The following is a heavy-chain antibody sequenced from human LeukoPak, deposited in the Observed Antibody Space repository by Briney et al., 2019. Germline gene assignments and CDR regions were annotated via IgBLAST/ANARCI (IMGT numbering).Heavy chain of an antibody. Sequence: SETLSLTCTISGDSISSYYWSWIRQPPGKGLEWIGYIYYSGSTNYNPSLKSRVTISVDTSKNQFSLKLSSVTAADTAVYYCARVRICGGDCYSFDPWGQGTLVTVSS. CDR1: GDSISSYY. CDR2: IYYSGST. CDR3: ARVRICGGDCYSFDP. V-gene: IGHV4-59*01. D-gene: IGHD2-21*02. J-gene: IGHJ5*02.